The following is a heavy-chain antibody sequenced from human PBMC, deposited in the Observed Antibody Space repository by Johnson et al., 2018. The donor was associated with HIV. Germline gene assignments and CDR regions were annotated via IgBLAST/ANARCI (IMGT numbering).Heavy chain of an antibody. D-gene: IGHD2-21*02. J-gene: IGHJ3*02. CDR3: AKKALGDVDAFDI. CDR1: GFTFDDYA. CDR2: INLNGCST. Sequence: VQLVESGGGLVQPGRSLRLSCAASGFTFDDYALHWVRQAPGKGLEWVSGINLNGCSTCYADSVKGRFTISKDNAKNSLYLQMNSLRAEDTAVYYCAKKALGDVDAFDIWGQGTMVTVSS. V-gene: IGHV3-20*04.